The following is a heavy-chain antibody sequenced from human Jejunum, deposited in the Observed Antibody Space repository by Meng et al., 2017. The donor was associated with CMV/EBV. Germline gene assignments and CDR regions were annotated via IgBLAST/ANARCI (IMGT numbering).Heavy chain of an antibody. J-gene: IGHJ5*02. Sequence: QTTLKESGPTLVKPTQTLTLTCTFSGFSLSTSEVGVGWIRQPPGKALEWLAVIYWDDDKRYSPSLKSRLTITKDTSKNQVVLTLTNMDPVDTATYYCALFTRSRFDPWGQGTLVTVSS. CDR1: GFSLSTSEVG. CDR3: ALFTRSRFDP. CDR2: IYWDDDK. V-gene: IGHV2-5*02. D-gene: IGHD2-2*01.